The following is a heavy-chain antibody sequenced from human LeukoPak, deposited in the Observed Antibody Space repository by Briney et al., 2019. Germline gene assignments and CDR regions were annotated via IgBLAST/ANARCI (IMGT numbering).Heavy chain of an antibody. CDR3: AKGRGSGYDSSGYYDY. J-gene: IGHJ4*02. D-gene: IGHD3-22*01. CDR1: GFTLSSYG. CDR2: ISGSGGST. Sequence: PGGSLRLSCAASGFTLSSYGMSWVRQAPGKGLEWVSAISGSGGSTYYADSVKGRFTISRDNSKNTLYLQMNSLRAEDTAVYYCAKGRGSGYDSSGYYDYWGQGTLVTVSS. V-gene: IGHV3-23*01.